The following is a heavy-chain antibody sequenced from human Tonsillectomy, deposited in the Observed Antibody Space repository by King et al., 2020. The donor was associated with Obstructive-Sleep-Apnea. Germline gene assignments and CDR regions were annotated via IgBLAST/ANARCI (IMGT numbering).Heavy chain of an antibody. V-gene: IGHV3-15*01. Sequence: VQLVESGGGLVKPGGSLRLSCAASGFTFSNAWMSWVRQAPGKGLEWVGRIKSKTDGGTTDYAAPVKGRFTISRDDSKNTLYLQMNSLKIEDTAVYYCTTDLGVPAEIGMYYYYDMDVWGQGTTVTVSS. D-gene: IGHD2-2*01. CDR1: GFTFSNAW. CDR3: TTDLGVPAEIGMYYYYDMDV. J-gene: IGHJ6*02. CDR2: IKSKTDGGTT.